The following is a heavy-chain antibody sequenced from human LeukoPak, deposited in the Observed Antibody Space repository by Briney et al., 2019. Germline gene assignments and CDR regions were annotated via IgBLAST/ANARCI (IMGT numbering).Heavy chain of an antibody. D-gene: IGHD4-23*01. J-gene: IGHJ4*02. CDR1: GFTFSSYS. V-gene: IGHV3-21*01. CDR3: ASDRNDYGGGY. Sequence: RGSLRLSCAASGFTFSSYSMNWVRQAPGKGLEWVSSISSSSSYIYYADSVKGRFTISRDNAKNSLYLQMISLRAEDTAVYYCASDRNDYGGGYWGQGTLVTVSS. CDR2: ISSSSSYI.